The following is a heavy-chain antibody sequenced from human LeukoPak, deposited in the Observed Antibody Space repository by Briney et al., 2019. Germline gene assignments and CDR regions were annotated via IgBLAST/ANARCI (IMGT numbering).Heavy chain of an antibody. D-gene: IGHD6-13*01. CDR1: GFTFSRYG. V-gene: IGHV3-33*01. Sequence: PGGSLRLSCAASGFTFSRYGMHWVRQAPGKGLEWVAVIWYDGSNEYYADSVKGRFTIFRDNSKNTLHLQMNSLRAEDTAVYYCARDGVAAAANYYGVDVWGQGTTVTVSS. CDR2: IWYDGSNE. J-gene: IGHJ6*02. CDR3: ARDGVAAAANYYGVDV.